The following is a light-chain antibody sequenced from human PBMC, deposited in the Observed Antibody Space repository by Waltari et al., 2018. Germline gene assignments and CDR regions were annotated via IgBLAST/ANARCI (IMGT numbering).Light chain of an antibody. J-gene: IGLJ3*02. V-gene: IGLV1-47*02. CDR3: AAWDDSLGGWV. CDR2: SND. CDR1: DSHISSHY. Sequence: QSVLTPPPSVSGTPGQRVTISCSESDSHISSHYVSWYHQLPGTAPQLLIYSNDQRPSGVLDRISGSRSGTSASLAISGLRSDDEAFYYCAAWDDSLGGWVFGGGTKLTVL.